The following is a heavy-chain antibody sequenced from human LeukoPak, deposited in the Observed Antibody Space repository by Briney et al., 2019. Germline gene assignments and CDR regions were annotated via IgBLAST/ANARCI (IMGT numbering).Heavy chain of an antibody. J-gene: IGHJ6*02. V-gene: IGHV7-4-1*02. D-gene: IGHD6-13*01. Sequence: ASVKVSCKAFGYTFTSYAMNWVRQAPGQGLEWMGWINTNTGNPTYAQGFTGRFVFSLDTSVSTAYLQTSSLKAEDTAVYYCARDPHSSSWYLPDYYYYGMDVWGQGTTVTVSS. CDR1: GYTFTSYA. CDR2: INTNTGNP. CDR3: ARDPHSSSWYLPDYYYYGMDV.